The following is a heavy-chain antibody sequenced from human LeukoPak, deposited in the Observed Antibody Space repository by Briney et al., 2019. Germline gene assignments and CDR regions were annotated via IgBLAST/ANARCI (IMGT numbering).Heavy chain of an antibody. V-gene: IGHV4-38-2*02. CDR3: ARGDDYGGGNY. CDR2: IYHSGST. Sequence: SETLSLTCTVSGYSISSGYYWGWIRQPPGKGLEWIGGIYHSGSTYYNPSLKSRVTISVDTSKNQFSLKLSSVTAADTAVYYCARGDDYGGGNYWGQGTLVTVSS. CDR1: GYSISSGYY. J-gene: IGHJ4*02. D-gene: IGHD4-17*01.